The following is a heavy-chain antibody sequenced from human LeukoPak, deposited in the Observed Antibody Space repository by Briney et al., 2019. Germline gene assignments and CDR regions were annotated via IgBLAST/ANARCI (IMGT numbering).Heavy chain of an antibody. D-gene: IGHD3-9*01. Sequence: SETLSLTCTVSGGSISSYYWSWIRQPAGKGLEWIGRIYTSGSTNYNPSLKSRVTMSVDTSKNQFSLKLSSVTAADTAVYYCARASDILTGEEEDNDAFGIWGQGTMVTVSS. CDR3: ARASDILTGEEEDNDAFGI. V-gene: IGHV4-4*07. CDR1: GGSISSYY. J-gene: IGHJ3*02. CDR2: IYTSGST.